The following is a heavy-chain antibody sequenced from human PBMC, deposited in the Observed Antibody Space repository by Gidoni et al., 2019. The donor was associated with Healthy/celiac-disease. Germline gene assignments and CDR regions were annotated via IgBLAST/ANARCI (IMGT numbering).Heavy chain of an antibody. CDR2: ISGSGGST. CDR1: GFPFSSYA. D-gene: IGHD3-10*01. Sequence: EVQLLESGGGLVQPGGSLRLSCAASGFPFSSYAMSWVRQAPGKGLEWVSAISGSGGSTYYADSVKGRFTISRDNSKNTLYLQMNSLRAEDTAVYYCAKLNYYGSGSLGWFDPWGQGTLVTVSS. CDR3: AKLNYYGSGSLGWFDP. J-gene: IGHJ5*02. V-gene: IGHV3-23*01.